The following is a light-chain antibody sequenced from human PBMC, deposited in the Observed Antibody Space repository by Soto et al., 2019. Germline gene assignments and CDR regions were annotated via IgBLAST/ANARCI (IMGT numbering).Light chain of an antibody. CDR1: SSNIGAGYD. CDR2: GNS. V-gene: IGLV1-40*01. Sequence: QSVLTQPPSVSGAPGQRVTISCTGSSSNIGAGYDVHWYQQLPGTAPKLLIYGNSNRPSGVPDRFSGSKSGTSASLAITGLQAEDDADYYCQTYDSSLSHVFGTGTKLTVL. J-gene: IGLJ1*01. CDR3: QTYDSSLSHV.